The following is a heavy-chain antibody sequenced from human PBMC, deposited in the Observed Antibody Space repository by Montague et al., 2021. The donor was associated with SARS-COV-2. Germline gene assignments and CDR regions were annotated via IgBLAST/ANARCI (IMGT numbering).Heavy chain of an antibody. CDR1: GGSITRNYY. D-gene: IGHD3-10*01. CDR3: ARPLVRGVPKAFDI. Sequence: SETLSLTCTVSGGSITRNYYCGWFRQPPGKGLVWFGNIIYSGTTXINPSFESRVAISVDASKNQFSLNLTSVTAADTAVYYCARPLVRGVPKAFDIWGQGALVIVSS. V-gene: IGHV4-39*01. J-gene: IGHJ3*02. CDR2: IIYSGTT.